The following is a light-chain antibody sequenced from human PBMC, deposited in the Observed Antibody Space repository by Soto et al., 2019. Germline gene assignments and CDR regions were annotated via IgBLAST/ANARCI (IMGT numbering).Light chain of an antibody. CDR2: DAS. CDR1: QDISNY. V-gene: IGKV1-33*01. CDR3: QQYDNLPLT. Sequence: DIQMTQSPSSLSASVGDRVTITCQASQDISNYLNWYQQKPGKATKLLIYDASNLETGVPSRFSGSGSGTDFTFTISSLQPEDIATYYCQQYDNLPLTFGGGPKVEIK. J-gene: IGKJ4*01.